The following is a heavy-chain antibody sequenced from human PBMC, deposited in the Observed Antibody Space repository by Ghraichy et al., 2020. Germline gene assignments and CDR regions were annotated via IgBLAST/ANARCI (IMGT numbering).Heavy chain of an antibody. Sequence: SQTLSLTCTVSGGSISSSSYYWGWIRQPPGKGLEWIGSIYYSGSTYYNPSLKSRVTISVDTSKNQFSLKLSSVTAADTAVYYCARHYADYSSGWYRLWFDPWGQGTLVTVSS. CDR3: ARHYADYSSGWYRLWFDP. D-gene: IGHD6-19*01. V-gene: IGHV4-39*01. CDR2: IYYSGST. CDR1: GGSISSSSYY. J-gene: IGHJ5*02.